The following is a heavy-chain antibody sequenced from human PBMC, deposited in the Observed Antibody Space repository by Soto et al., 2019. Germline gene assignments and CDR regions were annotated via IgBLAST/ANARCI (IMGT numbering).Heavy chain of an antibody. CDR3: AKANYGDYYFDY. CDR2: ISWNSGSI. V-gene: IGHV3-9*01. CDR1: GFTFDDYA. J-gene: IGHJ4*02. D-gene: IGHD4-17*01. Sequence: EVQLVESGGGLVQPGRSLRLSCAASGFTFDDYAMHWVRQAPGKGLEWVSGISWNSGSIGYADSVKGRFTISRDNAKNSLYLQMNSLRAEDTALYYCAKANYGDYYFDYWGQGTLVTVSS.